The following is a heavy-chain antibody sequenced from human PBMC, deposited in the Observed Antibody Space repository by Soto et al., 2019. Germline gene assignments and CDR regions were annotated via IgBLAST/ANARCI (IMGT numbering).Heavy chain of an antibody. J-gene: IGHJ5*02. D-gene: IGHD2-21*01. CDR1: GFSLTTGGVG. Sequence: QITLKESGPLLVEPTQTLTLTCSFSGFSLTTGGVGVGWLRQAPGKALECLGIIYWDNDRRYNPSLKERLPITKETSKNQGVLTMPYMEPVDTATYYCAHRGLYSSYWDVGWFDTWGQGTLVTVS. CDR3: AHRGLYSSYWDVGWFDT. CDR2: IYWDNDR. V-gene: IGHV2-5*02.